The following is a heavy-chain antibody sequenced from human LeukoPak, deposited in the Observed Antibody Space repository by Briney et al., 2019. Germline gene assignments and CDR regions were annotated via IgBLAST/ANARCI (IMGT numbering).Heavy chain of an antibody. CDR3: ARAVYSLDY. Sequence: PGGSLRLSCAASGFTFSSYSMNWVRQAPGKGLEWVSSISRSSSYIYYADSVKGRFTISRDNAKNSLYLQMNSLRAEDTAVYYCARAVYSLDYWGQGTLVTVSS. D-gene: IGHD6-13*01. J-gene: IGHJ4*02. V-gene: IGHV3-21*01. CDR1: GFTFSSYS. CDR2: ISRSSSYI.